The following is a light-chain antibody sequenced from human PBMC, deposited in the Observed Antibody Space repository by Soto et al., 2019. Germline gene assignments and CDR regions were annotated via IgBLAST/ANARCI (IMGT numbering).Light chain of an antibody. Sequence: IQMTQSPSTLSASVGDGVTITCRASQSISTWLAWYQQKPGKAPKLLIYDASGLESGVPSRFSGSGSGTEFTLTISSLQPDDFATYHCQQYNSYSTFGQGTKVDIK. J-gene: IGKJ1*01. V-gene: IGKV1-5*01. CDR3: QQYNSYST. CDR2: DAS. CDR1: QSISTW.